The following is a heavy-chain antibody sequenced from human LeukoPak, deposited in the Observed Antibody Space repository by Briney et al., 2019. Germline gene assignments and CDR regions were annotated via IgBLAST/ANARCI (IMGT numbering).Heavy chain of an antibody. Sequence: GGSLRLSCAASGFTFSSYSMNWVRQAPGKGLEWVSYISSSSSTIYYADSVKGRFTISRDNAKNSLYLPMNSLRAEDTAVYYCARANTPYYDFWSGYRHDAFDIWGQGTMVTVSS. V-gene: IGHV3-48*01. CDR2: ISSSSSTI. J-gene: IGHJ3*02. CDR1: GFTFSSYS. CDR3: ARANTPYYDFWSGYRHDAFDI. D-gene: IGHD3-3*01.